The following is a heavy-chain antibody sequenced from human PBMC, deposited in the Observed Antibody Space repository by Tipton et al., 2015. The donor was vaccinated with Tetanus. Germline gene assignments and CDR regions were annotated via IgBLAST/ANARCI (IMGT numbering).Heavy chain of an antibody. CDR2: ISYDESNK. CDR1: GFTFSSYA. Sequence: SLRLSCAASGFTFSSYAMHWVRQAPGKGLEWVAVISYDESNKYYADSVKGRFTISRDNSKNTLYLQMNSLRVEDTAVYFCARDGYSSGYFDYWGQGSLVTVSS. D-gene: IGHD3-22*01. CDR3: ARDGYSSGYFDY. V-gene: IGHV3-30*04. J-gene: IGHJ4*02.